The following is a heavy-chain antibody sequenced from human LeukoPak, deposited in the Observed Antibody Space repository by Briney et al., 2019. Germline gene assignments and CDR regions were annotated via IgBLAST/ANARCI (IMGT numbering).Heavy chain of an antibody. V-gene: IGHV3-11*04. CDR3: ARGDYYDSSGYLSYYYYYMDV. Sequence: GGSLRLSCAASGFTFSDYYMSWIRQAPGRGLEWVSYISSSGSTIYYADSVKGRFTISRDNAKNSLYLQMNSLRAEDTAVYYCARGDYYDSSGYLSYYYYYMDVWGKGTTVTVSS. CDR1: GFTFSDYY. CDR2: ISSSGSTI. J-gene: IGHJ6*03. D-gene: IGHD3-22*01.